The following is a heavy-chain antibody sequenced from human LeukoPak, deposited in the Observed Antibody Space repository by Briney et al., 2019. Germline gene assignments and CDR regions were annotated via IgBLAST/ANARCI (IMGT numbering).Heavy chain of an antibody. J-gene: IGHJ4*02. Sequence: SETLSLTCTVSGGSISSSSYYWGWFRQPPGKGLEWIGSIYYSGSTYYNPSLKSRITISVDTSKNQFSLKMSSVTAADTAVYYCARRELYFFGYWGQGTLVTVSS. V-gene: IGHV4-39*01. D-gene: IGHD1-7*01. CDR1: GGSISSSSYY. CDR2: IYYSGST. CDR3: ARRELYFFGY.